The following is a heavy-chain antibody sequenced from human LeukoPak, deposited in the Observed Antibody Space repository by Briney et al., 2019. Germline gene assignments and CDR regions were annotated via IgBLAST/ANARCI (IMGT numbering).Heavy chain of an antibody. CDR1: GGSISSYY. D-gene: IGHD5-12*01. J-gene: IGHJ3*02. CDR2: IYYSGST. Sequence: PSETLSLTCTVSGGSISSYYWSWIRQPPGKGLEWIGYIYYSGSTNYNPSLKSRVTISVDTSKNQFSLKLSSVTAADTAVYYCARSASGLDAFDIWGQGTMVTVSS. V-gene: IGHV4-59*12. CDR3: ARSASGLDAFDI.